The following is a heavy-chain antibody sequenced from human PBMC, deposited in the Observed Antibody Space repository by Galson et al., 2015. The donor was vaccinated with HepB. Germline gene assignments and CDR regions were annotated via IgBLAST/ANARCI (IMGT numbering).Heavy chain of an antibody. J-gene: IGHJ4*02. Sequence: SLRLSCAASGFTFSSYGMHWVRQAPGKGLEWVAVISYDGSNKYYADSVKGRFTISRDNSKNTLYLQMNSLRAEDTAVYYCAKDLGPAAWSYGGIDYWGQGTLVTVSS. CDR1: GFTFSSYG. D-gene: IGHD4-23*01. V-gene: IGHV3-30*18. CDR3: AKDLGPAAWSYGGIDY. CDR2: ISYDGSNK.